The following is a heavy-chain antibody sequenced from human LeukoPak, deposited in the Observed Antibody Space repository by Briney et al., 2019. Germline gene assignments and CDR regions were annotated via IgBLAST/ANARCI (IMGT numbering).Heavy chain of an antibody. J-gene: IGHJ6*02. CDR2: INTNTGNP. CDR1: GYTFTSYA. CDR3: ARNVVEESSSSYYYYYGMDV. V-gene: IGHV7-4-1*02. D-gene: IGHD2-15*01. Sequence: ASVKVSCKASGYTFTSYAMNWVRQAPGQGLEWMGWINTNTGNPTYAQGFTGRFVFSLDTSVSTAYLQTSSLKAEDTAVYYCARNVVEESSSSYYYYYGMDVWGQGTTVTVSS.